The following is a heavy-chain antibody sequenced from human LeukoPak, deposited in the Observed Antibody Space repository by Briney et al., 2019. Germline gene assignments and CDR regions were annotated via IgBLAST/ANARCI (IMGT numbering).Heavy chain of an antibody. Sequence: GGSLRLSCAASGFTFDDYGMGWVRQGPGKGLVWVSRINSDGSSTSYADSVKGRFTISRDNAKNTLYLQMNSLRAEDTAVYYCARKDPFDYWGQGTLVTVSS. J-gene: IGHJ4*02. CDR2: INSDGSST. V-gene: IGHV3-74*01. CDR3: ARKDPFDY. CDR1: GFTFDDYG.